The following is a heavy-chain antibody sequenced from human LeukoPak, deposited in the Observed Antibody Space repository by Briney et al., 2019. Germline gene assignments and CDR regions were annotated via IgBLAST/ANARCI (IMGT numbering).Heavy chain of an antibody. D-gene: IGHD5-24*01. J-gene: IGHJ3*02. Sequence: GASVKVSCKASGYTXTNYGLTWVRQAPGQGLEWMGWISAYNGNTNYAQKLQGRVTMTTDTSTSTAYMELRSLTSDDTAVYYCARGGYSAFDIWGQGTMVIVSS. CDR3: ARGGYSAFDI. V-gene: IGHV1-18*01. CDR2: ISAYNGNT. CDR1: GYTXTNYG.